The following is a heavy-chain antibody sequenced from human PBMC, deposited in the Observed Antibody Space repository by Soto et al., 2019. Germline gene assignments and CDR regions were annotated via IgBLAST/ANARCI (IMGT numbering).Heavy chain of an antibody. CDR2: INSDGSST. Sequence: EVQLVESGGGLVQPGGSLRLSCAASGFTFSSYWMHWVRQAPGKGLVWVSRINSDGSSTSYADSVKGRFTISRDKAKNTLYLQMNSLRAEDTAVYYCVITSLVVAAATREDYWGQGTLVPVSS. D-gene: IGHD2-15*01. CDR1: GFTFSSYW. J-gene: IGHJ4*02. V-gene: IGHV3-74*01. CDR3: VITSLVVAAATREDY.